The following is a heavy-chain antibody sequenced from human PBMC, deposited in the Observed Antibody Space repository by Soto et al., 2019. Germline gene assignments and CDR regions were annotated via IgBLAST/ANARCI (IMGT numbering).Heavy chain of an antibody. CDR3: ARGSPRDTDFDY. CDR1: GFTFSSYG. J-gene: IGHJ4*02. CDR2: IWYDGSKK. V-gene: IGHV3-33*01. Sequence: QVQLVESGGGVVQPGRSLRLSCAASGFTFSSYGMHWVRQAPGKGLEWVAVIWYDGSKKYYADSVKGRFTISRDTSKNALYRQRNSRRAEDTAVYYGARGSPRDTDFDYWGQGTLVTVSS.